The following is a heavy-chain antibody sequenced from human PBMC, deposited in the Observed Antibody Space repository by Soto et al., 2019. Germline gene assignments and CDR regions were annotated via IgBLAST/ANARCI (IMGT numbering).Heavy chain of an antibody. Sequence: GASVKVSCKASGGTFSSYAISWVRQAPGQGLEWMGGIIPIFGTANYAQKFQGRVTITADKSTSTAYMELSSLRSEDTAVYYCARLPITMVRGVIRYYYGMDVWGQGTTVTVSS. D-gene: IGHD3-10*01. CDR2: IIPIFGTA. CDR3: ARLPITMVRGVIRYYYGMDV. J-gene: IGHJ6*02. V-gene: IGHV1-69*06. CDR1: GGTFSSYA.